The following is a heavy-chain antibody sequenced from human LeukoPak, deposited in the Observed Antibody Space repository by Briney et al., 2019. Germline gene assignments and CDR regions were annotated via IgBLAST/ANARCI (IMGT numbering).Heavy chain of an antibody. D-gene: IGHD3-10*01. CDR1: GGSISSSSYY. J-gene: IGHJ5*02. V-gene: IGHV4-39*07. Sequence: SETLSLTCTVSGGSISSSSYYWGWIRQPPGKGLEWIGEINHSGSTNYNPSLKSRVTISVDTFKNQFSLKLSSVTAADTAVYYCARVNPYGSGSYSGWFDPWGQGTLVTVSS. CDR2: INHSGST. CDR3: ARVNPYGSGSYSGWFDP.